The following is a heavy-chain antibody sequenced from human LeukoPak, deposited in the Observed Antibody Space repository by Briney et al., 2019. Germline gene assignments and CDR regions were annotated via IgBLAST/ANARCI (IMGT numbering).Heavy chain of an antibody. D-gene: IGHD3-3*01. J-gene: IGHJ6*03. Sequence: SETLSLTCSVSGGSISGYYWSWIRQPPGKGLEWIGYIYYSGGTNYNPSLESRVTMLVDTSKNQFSLRLSSVTAADTAVYYCARGGYYTLEYYYMDVWGKGTTVTVSS. V-gene: IGHV4-59*01. CDR1: GGSISGYY. CDR2: IYYSGGT. CDR3: ARGGYYTLEYYYMDV.